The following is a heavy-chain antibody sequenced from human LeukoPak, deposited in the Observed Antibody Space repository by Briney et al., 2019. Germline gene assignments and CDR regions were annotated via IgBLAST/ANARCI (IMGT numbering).Heavy chain of an antibody. CDR1: GFTFSSYW. Sequence: PGGSLRLSCAASGFTFSSYWMHWVRQAPGKGLVWVSRINSDGSSTSYADSVKGRFTISRDNAKSTLYLQMNSLRAEDTAVYYCARDCSGGSCYSGHFDYWGQGTLSTVS. D-gene: IGHD2-15*01. J-gene: IGHJ4*02. CDR3: ARDCSGGSCYSGHFDY. V-gene: IGHV3-74*01. CDR2: INSDGSST.